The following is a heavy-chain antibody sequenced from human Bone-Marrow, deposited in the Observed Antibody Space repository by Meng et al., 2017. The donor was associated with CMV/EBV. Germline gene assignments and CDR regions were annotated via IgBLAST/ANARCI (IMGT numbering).Heavy chain of an antibody. CDR3: ARSMYYYDSSGPYDY. V-gene: IGHV3-30*12. Sequence: GESLKISCAASGFTFSSYGMHWVRQAPGKGLEWVAVISYDGSNKYYADSVKGRFTISRDNSKNTLYLQMNSLRAEDTAVYYCARSMYYYDSSGPYDYWGQGTLVTVSS. CDR2: ISYDGSNK. D-gene: IGHD3-22*01. J-gene: IGHJ4*02. CDR1: GFTFSSYG.